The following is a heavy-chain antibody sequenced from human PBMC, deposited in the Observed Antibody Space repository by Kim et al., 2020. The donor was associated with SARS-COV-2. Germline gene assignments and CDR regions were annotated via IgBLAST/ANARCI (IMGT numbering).Heavy chain of an antibody. CDR2: IRSKAYGGTT. J-gene: IGHJ4*02. CDR1: GFTFGDYA. Sequence: GGSLRLSCTASGFTFGDYAMSWFRQAPGKGLEWVGFIRSKAYGGTTEYAASVKGRFTISRDDSKSIAYLQMNSLKTEDTAVYYCTRAPGGGAAAGTLLNIYWGQGTLVTVSS. D-gene: IGHD6-13*01. V-gene: IGHV3-49*03. CDR3: TRAPGGGAAAGTLLNIY.